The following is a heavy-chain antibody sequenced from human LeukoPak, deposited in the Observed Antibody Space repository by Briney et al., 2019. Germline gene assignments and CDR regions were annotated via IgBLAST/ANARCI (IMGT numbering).Heavy chain of an antibody. CDR1: GGSFSGYY. Sequence: SETLSLTCAAYGGSFSGYYWSWIRQPPGKGLEWIGEIDHSGSTNYNPSLKSRVTISVDTSKNQFSLKLSSVTAADTAVYYCARGGYPDIVVVPAATGSSSSDWFDPWGQGTLVTVSS. J-gene: IGHJ5*02. V-gene: IGHV4-34*01. CDR2: IDHSGST. CDR3: ARGGYPDIVVVPAATGSSSSDWFDP. D-gene: IGHD2-2*01.